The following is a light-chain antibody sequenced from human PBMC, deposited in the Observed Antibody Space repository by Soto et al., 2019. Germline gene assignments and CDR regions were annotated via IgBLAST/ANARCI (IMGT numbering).Light chain of an antibody. Sequence: EIVLTQSPGTLSLSPGERATLSCRASQTISTAHLAWYQQKPGQAPRLLIYGSSTRATGLPDRFIGSGSGTDFTLTTTRLEPEDFAVYYCQQYGNSPPATFGQGTRLEIK. J-gene: IGKJ5*01. CDR3: QQYGNSPPAT. CDR2: GSS. CDR1: QTISTAH. V-gene: IGKV3-20*01.